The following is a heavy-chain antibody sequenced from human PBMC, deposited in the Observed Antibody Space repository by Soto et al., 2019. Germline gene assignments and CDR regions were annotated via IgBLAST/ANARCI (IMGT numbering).Heavy chain of an antibody. J-gene: IGHJ5*02. Sequence: PSETLSLTCAVYGGSFSGYYWSWIRQPPGKGLEWIGEINHSGSTNYNPSLKSRVTISVDTSKNQFSMKLSSVTAADTAVYYCARGTPVRGFLEWLPLGWFDPWGQGTLVTVSS. CDR1: GGSFSGYY. D-gene: IGHD3-3*01. CDR3: ARGTPVRGFLEWLPLGWFDP. CDR2: INHSGST. V-gene: IGHV4-34*01.